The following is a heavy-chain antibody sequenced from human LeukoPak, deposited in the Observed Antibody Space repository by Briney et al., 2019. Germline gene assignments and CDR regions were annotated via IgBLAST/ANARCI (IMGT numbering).Heavy chain of an antibody. D-gene: IGHD1-7*01. CDR2: IRHNVREK. CDR3: ARVNYPNWFDL. Sequence: GGSLRLSCAASGFTFSDHWMSWVRRAPGKGLEWVANIRHNVREKDYVDSVKGRFTISRDNAENSVYLEMNSLRAEDTAVYYCARVNYPNWFDLWGQGTLVTVSS. J-gene: IGHJ5*02. CDR1: GFTFSDHW. V-gene: IGHV3-7*03.